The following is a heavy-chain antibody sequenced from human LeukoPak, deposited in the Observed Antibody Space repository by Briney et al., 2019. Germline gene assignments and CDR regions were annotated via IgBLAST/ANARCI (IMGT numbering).Heavy chain of an antibody. D-gene: IGHD6-13*01. CDR3: AKTYSSSWYFDC. CDR1: GFTFSSYG. Sequence: GGSLRLSCAASGFTFSSYGMRWVRQAPGKGLEWVAFIRDDGSNKLYADSVKGRFTISRDNSKNTLYLQMNSLRAEDTAVYYCAKTYSSSWYFDCWGQGTLVTVSS. V-gene: IGHV3-30*02. J-gene: IGHJ4*02. CDR2: IRDDGSNK.